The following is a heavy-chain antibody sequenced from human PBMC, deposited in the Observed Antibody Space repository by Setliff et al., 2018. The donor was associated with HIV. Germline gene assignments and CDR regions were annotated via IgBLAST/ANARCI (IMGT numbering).Heavy chain of an antibody. CDR1: GYTFTAYY. D-gene: IGHD3-10*01. V-gene: IGHV1-2*04. Sequence: ASVQVSCKASGYTFTAYYIHWVRQAPGQGLEWMGWINPYSGGTNYAQNFQGWVTMTRDTSITTAYMELSRLTSDDTALYFCVREVRAAYKGPLWFGQSDPRPDTFDIWGQGTMVTVSS. CDR3: VREVRAAYKGPLWFGQSDPRPDTFDI. CDR2: INPYSGGT. J-gene: IGHJ3*02.